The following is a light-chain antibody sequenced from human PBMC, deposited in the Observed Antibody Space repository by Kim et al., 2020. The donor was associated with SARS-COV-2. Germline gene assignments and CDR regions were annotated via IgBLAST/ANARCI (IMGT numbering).Light chain of an antibody. CDR3: QQYNKWPPAFT. CDR2: GAS. CDR1: QSINSD. V-gene: IGKV3-15*01. Sequence: PGERVTPSCRASQSINSDLAWYQQKPGHAPRLLIYGASTRAPGIPARFSGSGSGTEFTLTISSLQSEDFAVYHCQQYNKWPPAFTFGPGTKVDIK. J-gene: IGKJ3*01.